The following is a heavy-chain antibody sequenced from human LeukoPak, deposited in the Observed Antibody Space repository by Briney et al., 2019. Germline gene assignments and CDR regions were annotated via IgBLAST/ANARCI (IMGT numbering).Heavy chain of an antibody. Sequence: SGPTLVKPTQTLTLTCTFSGFSLSTRGVGVGWIRQPPGKALEWLALIYWNDDKRYSPSLKSRLTITTDTSKNQVVLTMTNMDPVDTAPYYWVHKGGCSGGSCYANWGQGTLVTVSS. CDR1: GFSLSTRGVG. D-gene: IGHD2-15*01. J-gene: IGHJ4*02. V-gene: IGHV2-5*01. CDR3: VHKGGCSGGSCYAN. CDR2: IYWNDDK.